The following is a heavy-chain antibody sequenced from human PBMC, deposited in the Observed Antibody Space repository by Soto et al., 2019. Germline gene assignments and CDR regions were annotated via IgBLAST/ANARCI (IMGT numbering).Heavy chain of an antibody. CDR2: IKQDGNDK. D-gene: IGHD6-19*01. J-gene: IGHJ4*02. Sequence: VGSLRLSCAASGFSFSSHWMSWVRQAPGKGLEWVANIKQDGNDKRYVDSVKGRFTISRDNAKSSLYLQMNSLRAEDTAVYYCARYSYSSGPQDSWGQGTLVTVSS. CDR3: ARYSYSSGPQDS. CDR1: GFSFSSHW. V-gene: IGHV3-7*03.